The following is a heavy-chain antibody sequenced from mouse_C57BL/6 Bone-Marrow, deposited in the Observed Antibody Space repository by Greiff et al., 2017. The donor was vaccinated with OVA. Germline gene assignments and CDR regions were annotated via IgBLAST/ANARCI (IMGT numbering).Heavy chain of an antibody. D-gene: IGHD2-1*01. CDR2: INPNNGGT. CDR3: AREASIYYGNYDAMDY. Sequence: EVQLQQSGPELVKPGASVKISCKASEYTFTDYYMNWVKQSHGKSLEWIGDINPNNGGTSYNQKFKGKATLTVDKSSSTAYMELRSLTSEDSAVYYCAREASIYYGNYDAMDYWGQGTSVTVSS. J-gene: IGHJ4*01. CDR1: EYTFTDYY. V-gene: IGHV1-26*01.